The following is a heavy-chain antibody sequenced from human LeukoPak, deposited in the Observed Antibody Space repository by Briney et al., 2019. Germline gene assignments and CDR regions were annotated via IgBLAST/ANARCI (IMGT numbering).Heavy chain of an antibody. V-gene: IGHV4-34*01. Sequence: SETLSLTCAVYGGSFSGYYWSWIRQPPGKGLEWIGEINHSGSTNYNPSLKSQVTISVDTSKNQFSLKRSSVTAADTAVYYCARHRGRPTTGGGFDYWGQGTLVTVSS. J-gene: IGHJ4*02. CDR3: ARHRGRPTTGGGFDY. CDR1: GGSFSGYY. CDR2: INHSGST. D-gene: IGHD4-17*01.